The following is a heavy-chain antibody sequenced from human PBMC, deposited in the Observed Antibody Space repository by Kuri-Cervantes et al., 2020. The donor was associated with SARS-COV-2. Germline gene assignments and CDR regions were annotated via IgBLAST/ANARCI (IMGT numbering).Heavy chain of an antibody. V-gene: IGHV1-69*04. CDR2: IIPILGIA. Sequence: SVKVSCKASGGTFSSYAISWVRQAPGQGLEWMGRIIPILGIANYAQKSQGRVTITADKSTSTAYMELSSLRSEDTAVYYCAREIPSAAGDDYWGQGTLVTVSS. D-gene: IGHD6-13*01. CDR3: AREIPSAAGDDY. CDR1: GGTFSSYA. J-gene: IGHJ4*02.